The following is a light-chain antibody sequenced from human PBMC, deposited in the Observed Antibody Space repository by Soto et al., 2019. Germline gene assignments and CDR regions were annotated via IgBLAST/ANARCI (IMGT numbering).Light chain of an antibody. CDR3: GTWDSSLSAFV. CDR2: EDN. Sequence: QSVLTQPPSVSAAPGQKVTISCSGSSFNIGYNYVYWYQQLPGTAPKLLIYEDNKRPPGILDRFSGSKSGTSAPLGITGLQTGDEADYYCGTWDSSLSAFVFGTGTKLTVL. J-gene: IGLJ1*01. CDR1: SFNIGYNY. V-gene: IGLV1-51*02.